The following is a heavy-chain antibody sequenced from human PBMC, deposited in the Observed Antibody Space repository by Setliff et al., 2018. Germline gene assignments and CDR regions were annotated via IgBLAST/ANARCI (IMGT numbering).Heavy chain of an antibody. J-gene: IGHJ4*02. CDR1: GFTFSSYW. CDR2: INSDGSTT. CDR3: VRGYCSSSSCYGTMGY. Sequence: PGGSLRLSCAASGFTFSSYWMHWVRQAPGRGLVWVSRINSDGSTTNYADSMKGRFTISRDNAKNTLYLQMNSLRAEDTAVYYCVRGYCSSSSCYGTMGYWGQGTLVTVSS. D-gene: IGHD2-2*01. V-gene: IGHV3-74*01.